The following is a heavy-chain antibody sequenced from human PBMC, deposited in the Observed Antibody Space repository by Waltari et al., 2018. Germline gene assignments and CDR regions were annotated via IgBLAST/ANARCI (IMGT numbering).Heavy chain of an antibody. D-gene: IGHD6-6*01. CDR1: GFTFSSYA. CDR3: ARVGYSSSLVGYFDY. J-gene: IGHJ4*02. CDR2: ISYDGSNK. V-gene: IGHV3-30-3*01. Sequence: QVQLVESGGGVVQPGRSLRLSCAASGFTFSSYAMHWVRQAPGKGLEWVAVISYDGSNKYYADSVKGRFTISRDNSKNTLYLQMNSLRAEDTAVYYCARVGYSSSLVGYFDYWGQGTLVTVSS.